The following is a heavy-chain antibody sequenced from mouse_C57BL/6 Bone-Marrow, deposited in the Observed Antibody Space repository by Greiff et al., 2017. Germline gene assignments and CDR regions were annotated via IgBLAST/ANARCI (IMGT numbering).Heavy chain of an antibody. CDR1: GYTFTSYW. Sequence: VQLQQPGAELVKPGASVKMSCKASGYTFTSYWITWVKQRPGQGLEWIGDIYPGSGSTKYNEKFKSKATLTVDTSSSTAYMQLSSLTSEDSAVYYCARGGLYDGYYWYFDVWGTGTTVTVSS. CDR2: IYPGSGST. D-gene: IGHD2-3*01. V-gene: IGHV1-55*01. CDR3: ARGGLYDGYYWYFDV. J-gene: IGHJ1*03.